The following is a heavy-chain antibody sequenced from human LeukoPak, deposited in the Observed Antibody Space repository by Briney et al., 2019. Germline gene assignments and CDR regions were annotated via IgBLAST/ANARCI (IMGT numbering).Heavy chain of an antibody. CDR2: IYYSGST. V-gene: IGHV4-59*01. Sequence: KPSETLSLTCSVSGGSITSYSWSWIRQPPGKGLEWIGYIYYSGSTNYNPSLKSRVTISLDTSKNQFSLKLSSVTAADTAVYYCARRYGDSEDYWGQGTLVTVSS. J-gene: IGHJ4*02. CDR3: ARRYGDSEDY. D-gene: IGHD4-17*01. CDR1: GGSITSYS.